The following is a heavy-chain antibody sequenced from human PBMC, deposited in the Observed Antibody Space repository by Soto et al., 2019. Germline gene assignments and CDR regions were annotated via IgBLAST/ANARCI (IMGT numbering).Heavy chain of an antibody. D-gene: IGHD3-22*01. V-gene: IGHV3-72*01. CDR2: SRNQANGYST. CDR1: GFTLSDHY. J-gene: IGHJ4*02. Sequence: GGSLRLSCSVSGFTLSDHYIDWVRQAPGKGLEWVGRSRNQANGYSTIYAASVKGRFTTSRDDSKNLVYLQMESLRTEDTAVYYCVRDTYFSDSSSYTRCFDFWGQGALLTVSS. CDR3: VRDTYFSDSSSYTRCFDF.